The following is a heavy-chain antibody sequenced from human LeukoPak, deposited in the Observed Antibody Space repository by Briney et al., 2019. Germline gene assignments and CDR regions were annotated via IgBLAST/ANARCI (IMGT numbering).Heavy chain of an antibody. D-gene: IGHD3-3*01. Sequence: SETLSLTCAVYGGSFSGYYWSWIRQPPGKGLEWIGSIYYSGSTYYNPSLKSRVTISVDTSKNQFSLKLSSVTAADTAVYYCAKSEEFYDFWSGYYSKGAFDIWGQGTMVTVSS. CDR3: AKSEEFYDFWSGYYSKGAFDI. J-gene: IGHJ3*02. V-gene: IGHV4-34*01. CDR2: IYYSGST. CDR1: GGSFSGYY.